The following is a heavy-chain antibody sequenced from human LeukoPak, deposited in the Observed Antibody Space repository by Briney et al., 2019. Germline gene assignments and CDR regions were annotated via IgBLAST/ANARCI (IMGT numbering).Heavy chain of an antibody. CDR1: GFTFSSYS. Sequence: PGGSLRLSCAASGFTFSSYSMNWVRQAPAKGLEWVSSISSSGSYISYPDSVKGRFPISRDNGKNSLYLQMNSLRDEDTAVYYCARVGCRGGSCSSRGDYYYGMDVWGQGTTVTVSS. CDR2: ISSSGSYI. J-gene: IGHJ6*02. V-gene: IGHV3-21*01. D-gene: IGHD2-15*01. CDR3: ARVGCRGGSCSSRGDYYYGMDV.